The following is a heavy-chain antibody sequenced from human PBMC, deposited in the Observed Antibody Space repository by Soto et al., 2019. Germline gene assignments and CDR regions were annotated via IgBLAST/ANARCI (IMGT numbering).Heavy chain of an antibody. CDR1: GYTFTSYG. CDR2: ISAYNGNT. Sequence: ASVKVSCKASGYTFTSYGISWVRQAPGQGLEWMGWISAYNGNTNYAQKLQGRVTMTTDTSTSTAYMELRSLRSDDAAVYYCAREVWSSSSWYAGLDYYYYYGMDVWGQGTTVTVSS. J-gene: IGHJ6*02. V-gene: IGHV1-18*01. CDR3: AREVWSSSSWYAGLDYYYYYGMDV. D-gene: IGHD6-13*01.